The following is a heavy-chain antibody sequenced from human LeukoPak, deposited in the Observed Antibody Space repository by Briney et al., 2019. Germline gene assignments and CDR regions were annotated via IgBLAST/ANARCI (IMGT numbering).Heavy chain of an antibody. Sequence: GGSLRLSCAASGFTFSSYEMNWVRQAQGKGLEWVVYIRCSGSSTHYGDSVKGRFTISRDNAKNSLYLQMNRLRAEDAAVYHCARQISRYCSGGNCYSGWEFYFDYWGQGTPVTVSS. J-gene: IGHJ4*02. V-gene: IGHV3-48*03. D-gene: IGHD2-15*01. CDR3: ARQISRYCSGGNCYSGWEFYFDY. CDR2: IRCSGSST. CDR1: GFTFSSYE.